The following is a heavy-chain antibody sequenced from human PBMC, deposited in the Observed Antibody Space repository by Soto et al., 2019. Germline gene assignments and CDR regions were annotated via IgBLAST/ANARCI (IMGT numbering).Heavy chain of an antibody. CDR2: VGSKAYGGTT. CDR3: TRDKAYYDFWNGPLERYYYGMDV. Sequence: GGSRRLSCTTSRFTFGDYAMSWFRQAPGKGLEWVCFVGSKAYGGTTEYAAAVKGRFTISRDDSKSIAYLQVNSLTTEDTAVYYCTRDKAYYDFWNGPLERYYYGMDVRGQGTTVTGSS. J-gene: IGHJ6*02. CDR1: RFTFGDYA. V-gene: IGHV3-49*03. D-gene: IGHD3-3*01.